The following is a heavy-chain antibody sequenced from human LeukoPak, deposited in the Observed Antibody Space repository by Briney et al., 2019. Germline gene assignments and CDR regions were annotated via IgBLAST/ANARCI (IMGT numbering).Heavy chain of an antibody. CDR3: ARHSGIYCSSTSCWWFDP. CDR1: GGSFSGYY. V-gene: IGHV4-34*01. CDR2: IYYSGST. J-gene: IGHJ5*02. D-gene: IGHD2-2*01. Sequence: MTSETLSLTCAVYGGSFSGYYWSWIRQPPGKGLEWIGSIYYSGSTYYNPSLKSRVTISVDTSKNQFSLKLSSVTAADTAVYYCARHSGIYCSSTSCWWFDPWGQGTLVTVSS.